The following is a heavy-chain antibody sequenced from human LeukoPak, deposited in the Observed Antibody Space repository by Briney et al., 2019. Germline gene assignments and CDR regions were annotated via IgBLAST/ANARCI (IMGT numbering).Heavy chain of an antibody. D-gene: IGHD3-3*01. Sequence: PSETLSLTCTVSGGPISSYYWSWIRQPPGKGLEWIGRIYTSGSTNYNPSLKSRVTMSVDTSKNQFSLKLSSVTAADTAVYYCARIPIFGVFIPRYFDYWGQGTLVTVSS. J-gene: IGHJ4*02. CDR3: ARIPIFGVFIPRYFDY. CDR2: IYTSGST. V-gene: IGHV4-4*07. CDR1: GGPISSYY.